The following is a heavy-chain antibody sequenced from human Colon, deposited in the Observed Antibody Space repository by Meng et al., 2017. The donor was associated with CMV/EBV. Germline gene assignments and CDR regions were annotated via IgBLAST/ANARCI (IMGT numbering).Heavy chain of an antibody. CDR2: IKQDGSEK. Sequence: GESLKISCAASGFTFSSYWMSWVRQAPGKGLEWVANIKQDGSEKYYVDSVKGRFTISRDNAKNSLYLQMNSLRAEDTAVYYCARAEGYSNYGYYYGMDVWGQGTTVTVSS. V-gene: IGHV3-7*01. CDR3: ARAEGYSNYGYYYGMDV. D-gene: IGHD4-11*01. J-gene: IGHJ6*02. CDR1: GFTFSSYW.